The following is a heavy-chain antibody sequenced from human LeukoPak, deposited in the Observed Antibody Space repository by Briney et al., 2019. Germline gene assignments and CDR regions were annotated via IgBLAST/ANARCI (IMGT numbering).Heavy chain of an antibody. V-gene: IGHV3-21*01. CDR1: GFTFSSYS. J-gene: IGHJ4*02. D-gene: IGHD6-13*01. CDR3: ARVKSRSLYYFDY. CDR2: ISSSSSYI. Sequence: GGSLRLSCAASGFTFSSYSMNWVRQAPGKGLEWVSSISSSSSYIYYADSVKGRFTISRDNAKNSLYLQMNSLRAEDTAVYYCARVKSRSLYYFDYWAREPWSPSPQ.